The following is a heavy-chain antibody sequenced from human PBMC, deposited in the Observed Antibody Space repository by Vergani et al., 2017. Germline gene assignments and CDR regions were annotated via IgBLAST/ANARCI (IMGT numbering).Heavy chain of an antibody. V-gene: IGHV2-5*01. Sequence: QITLRESGPTLVKPTQTLTLTCTFPGFSLTTGGEGVGWIRQPPGRALEWLAFVYWNDDERYSPSLKSRVTITKDTSKNEVILTMATMDPVDTATYYCVHRLGYFDWDGGFDVWGPGTMVTVSS. J-gene: IGHJ3*01. CDR2: VYWNDDE. D-gene: IGHD3-9*01. CDR3: VHRLGYFDWDGGFDV. CDR1: GFSLTTGGEG.